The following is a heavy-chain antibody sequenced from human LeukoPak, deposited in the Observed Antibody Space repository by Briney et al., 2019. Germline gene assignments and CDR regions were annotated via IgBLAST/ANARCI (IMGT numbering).Heavy chain of an antibody. D-gene: IGHD4-11*01. CDR3: ARDRESESDSEGDY. J-gene: IGHJ4*02. CDR2: IKQGGSEI. Sequence: GGSLRLSCSASGFTFSRFWMSWVRQAPGKGLEYVALIKQGGSEIYHMDSVKGRFTISRDDATNSLYLQMNSLRVEDTALYYYARDRESESDSEGDYWGQGTLVTVSS. V-gene: IGHV3-7*01. CDR1: GFTFSRFW.